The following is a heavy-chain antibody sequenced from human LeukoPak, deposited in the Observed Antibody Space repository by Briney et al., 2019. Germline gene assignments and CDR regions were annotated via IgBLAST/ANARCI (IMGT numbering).Heavy chain of an antibody. D-gene: IGHD3-3*01. J-gene: IGHJ4*02. Sequence: ASVKVSCKASGYTFTSYYMHWVRQAPGQGLEWMGIINPSGGSTSYAQKFQGRVTMTRDTSTSTVYMELSSLRSEDTAVYYCARGRYDFWSGYFLDYWGQGTLVTVSS. V-gene: IGHV1-46*01. CDR2: INPSGGST. CDR3: ARGRYDFWSGYFLDY. CDR1: GYTFTSYY.